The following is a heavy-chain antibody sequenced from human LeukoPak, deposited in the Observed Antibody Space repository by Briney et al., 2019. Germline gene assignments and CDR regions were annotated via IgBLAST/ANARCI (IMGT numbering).Heavy chain of an antibody. CDR2: IYDSGST. V-gene: IGHV4-39*01. D-gene: IGHD3-16*01. J-gene: IGHJ5*02. CDR3: ARRYGP. CDR1: GGCIRSSYYY. Sequence: SETLSLTCTVSGGCIRSSYYYWGWIRQPPGKGLEWIGSIYDSGSTYYKPSLKSPVTISVDTSKNLFSLKLNSVTAAGPAVYSCARRYGPWGQGTLVTVSS.